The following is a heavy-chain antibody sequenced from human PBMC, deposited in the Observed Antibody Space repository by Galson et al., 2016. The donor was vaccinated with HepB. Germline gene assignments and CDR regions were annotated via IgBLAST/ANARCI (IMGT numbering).Heavy chain of an antibody. J-gene: IGHJ4*02. V-gene: IGHV4-39*01. Sequence: SETLSLTCSVSGGSISSTTSSWTWIRQSSGGGLEWIGTIYSSWKTYYDLSLKSRVTISLDPSNSQFSLRLSSVTAADTAVYYCARRSGSSWYGYYFDYWGQGTLFSVSS. D-gene: IGHD6-13*01. CDR2: IYSSWKT. CDR3: ARRSGSSWYGYYFDY. CDR1: GGSISSTTSS.